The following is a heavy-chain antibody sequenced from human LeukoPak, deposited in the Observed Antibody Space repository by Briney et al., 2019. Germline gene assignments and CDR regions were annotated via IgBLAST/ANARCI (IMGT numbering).Heavy chain of an antibody. V-gene: IGHV4-59*01. J-gene: IGHJ5*02. CDR2: IYYSGST. Sequence: SETLSLTCTVSGGSISSYYWSWIRQPPGKGLEWIGYIYYSGSTNYNPSLKSRVTISVDTSKNQFSLKLSSVTAADTAVYYCARVGYCSSTSRGFDPWGQGTLVTVSS. CDR3: ARVGYCSSTSRGFDP. CDR1: GGSISSYY. D-gene: IGHD2-2*01.